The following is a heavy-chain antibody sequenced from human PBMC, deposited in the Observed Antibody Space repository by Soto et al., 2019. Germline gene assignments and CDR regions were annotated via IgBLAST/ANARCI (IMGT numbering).Heavy chain of an antibody. D-gene: IGHD6-13*01. CDR3: ARDGRSAAGTVDY. J-gene: IGHJ4*02. CDR2: IIPIFGTA. CDR1: GGTFSSYA. Sequence: SVKVSCKASGGTFSSYAISWVRQAPGQGLEWMGGIIPIFGTANYAQKFQGRVTITADESTSTAYMELSSLRSEDTAVYYCARDGRSAAGTVDYWGQGTLVTVSS. V-gene: IGHV1-69*13.